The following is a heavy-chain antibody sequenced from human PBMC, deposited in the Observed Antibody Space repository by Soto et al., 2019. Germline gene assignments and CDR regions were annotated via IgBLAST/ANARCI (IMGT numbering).Heavy chain of an antibody. J-gene: IGHJ2*01. CDR3: ARGKHYDSYWYFDL. Sequence: QVQLVQSGAEVKKPGSSVKVSCKASGGTFSSYAISWVRQAPGQVLEWMGGIIPIFGTANYAQKFQGRVTITADESTSTAYMELSSLRSEDTAVYYCARGKHYDSYWYFDLWGRGTLVTVSS. D-gene: IGHD4-17*01. CDR2: IIPIFGTA. V-gene: IGHV1-69*12. CDR1: GGTFSSYA.